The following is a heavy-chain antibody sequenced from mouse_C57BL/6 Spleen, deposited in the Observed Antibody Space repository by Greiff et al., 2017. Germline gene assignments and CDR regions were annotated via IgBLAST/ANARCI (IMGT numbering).Heavy chain of an antibody. J-gene: IGHJ2*01. V-gene: IGHV1-52*01. CDR1: GYTFTSYW. D-gene: IGHD3-2*02. CDR3: ARDSSGPDY. CDR2: IDPSDSET. Sequence: QVQLQQPGAELVRPGSSVKLSCKASGYTFTSYWMHWVKQRPIQGLEWIGNIDPSDSETHYNQKFKDKATVTVDKSSSTAYMQLSSLTSEDSAVYYCARDSSGPDYWGHGTTLTVSS.